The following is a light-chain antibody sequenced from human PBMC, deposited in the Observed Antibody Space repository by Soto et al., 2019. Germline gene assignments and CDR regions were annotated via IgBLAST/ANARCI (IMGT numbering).Light chain of an antibody. CDR2: DAS. CDR3: QQYNSWPPIT. Sequence: EIVLTQSPATLSLSPGERAALSCSASQSLSSYLAWYQQKPGQAPRLLIYDASNRATGIPARFSGSGSGTDFTLTISSLEPEDFAVYYCQQYNSWPPITFGQGTRLEI. V-gene: IGKV3-11*01. J-gene: IGKJ5*01. CDR1: QSLSSY.